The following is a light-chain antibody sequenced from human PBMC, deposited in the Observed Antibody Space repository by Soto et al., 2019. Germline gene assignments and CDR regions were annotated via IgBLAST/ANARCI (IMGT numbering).Light chain of an antibody. J-gene: IGKJ1*01. CDR2: DAS. CDR3: QQYNSYSRT. V-gene: IGKV1-5*01. Sequence: IHITQSPSALSASVGDRVTITSLASQSISKWLAWHQQKPGKAPKLLIYDASNLDIGVPSRFSGSGSGTEFTLTISSLQPDDFATYYCQQYNSYSRTFGQGTKVDI. CDR1: QSISKW.